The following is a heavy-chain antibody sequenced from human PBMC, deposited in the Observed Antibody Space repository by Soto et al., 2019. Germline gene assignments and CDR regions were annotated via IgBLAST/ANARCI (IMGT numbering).Heavy chain of an antibody. V-gene: IGHV1-69*02. J-gene: IGHJ1*01. Sequence: QVQLVQSGAEVKKPGSSVKVSCKASGGTFSSYTISWVRQAPGQGLEWMGRIIPILGIANYAQKFQGRVTITADKSTSTAYMELSSLRSEDTGVYYCARGLGYCSGGSCLGEYFQHWGQGTLVTVSS. CDR3: ARGLGYCSGGSCLGEYFQH. CDR2: IIPILGIA. CDR1: GGTFSSYT. D-gene: IGHD2-15*01.